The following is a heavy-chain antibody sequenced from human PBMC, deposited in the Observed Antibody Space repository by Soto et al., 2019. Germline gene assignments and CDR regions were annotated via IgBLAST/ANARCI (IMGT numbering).Heavy chain of an antibody. CDR2: IIPIFGTA. D-gene: IGHD3-22*01. CDR3: AASRGNYYDSSGYYPYDAFDI. Sequence: SVKVSCKASGGTFSSYAISWVRQAPGQGLEWMGGIIPIFGTANYAQKFQGRVTITADGSTSTAYMELSSLRSEDTAVYYCAASRGNYYDSSGYYPYDAFDIWGQGTMVTVSS. CDR1: GGTFSSYA. V-gene: IGHV1-69*13. J-gene: IGHJ3*02.